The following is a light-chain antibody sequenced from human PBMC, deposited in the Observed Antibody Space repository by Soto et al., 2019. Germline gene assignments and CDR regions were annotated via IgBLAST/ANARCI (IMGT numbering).Light chain of an antibody. J-gene: IGLJ1*01. CDR1: SSDVGGYNY. CDR3: SSYTSSSTLYG. V-gene: IGLV2-14*01. CDR2: DVS. Sequence: LTQPASVSGSPGQSITISCTGTSSDVGGYNYVSWYQQHPGKAPKLMIYDVSNRPSGVSIRFSGSKSGNTASLTISGLQAEDEADYYCSSYTSSSTLYGFGTGTKVTVL.